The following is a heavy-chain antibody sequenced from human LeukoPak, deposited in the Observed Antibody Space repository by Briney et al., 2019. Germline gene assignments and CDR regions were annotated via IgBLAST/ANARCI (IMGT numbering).Heavy chain of an antibody. Sequence: PSETLSLTCTVSGGSISSHYWSWIRQPPGKGLEWIGYIYSSGSTNYNPSLKSRVTISIDSSKNQFSLKLSSVTAADTAVYYCATDRLWFGPGGWFDPWGQGTLVTVSS. V-gene: IGHV4-59*11. CDR3: ATDRLWFGPGGWFDP. D-gene: IGHD3-10*01. CDR1: GGSISSHY. CDR2: IYSSGST. J-gene: IGHJ5*02.